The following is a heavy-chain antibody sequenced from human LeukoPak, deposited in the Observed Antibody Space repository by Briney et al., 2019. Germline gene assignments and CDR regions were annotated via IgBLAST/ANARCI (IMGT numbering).Heavy chain of an antibody. CDR2: FDPEDVET. D-gene: IGHD2-2*01. CDR3: ARALSDIVVVPAAPGDYYYYMDV. CDR1: GYTLTELS. J-gene: IGHJ6*03. Sequence: ASVKVSCKVSGYTLTELSMHWVRQAPGKGLEWMGGFDPEDVETIYAQKFQGRVTMTEDTSTDTAYMELSSLRSEDTAVYYCARALSDIVVVPAAPGDYYYYMDVWGKGTTVTVSS. V-gene: IGHV1-24*01.